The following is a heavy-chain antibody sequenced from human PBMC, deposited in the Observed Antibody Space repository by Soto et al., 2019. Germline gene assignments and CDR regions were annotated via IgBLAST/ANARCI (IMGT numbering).Heavy chain of an antibody. CDR2: ISYDGSNK. CDR3: ARAGYDSSGPTKYYFDY. J-gene: IGHJ4*02. V-gene: IGHV3-30-3*01. Sequence: SLRLSCAPSGFTFSSYAMHWVRQAPGKGLEWVAVISYDGSNKYYADSVKGRFTISRDNSKNTLYLQMNSLRAEDTAVYYCARAGYDSSGPTKYYFDYWGQGTLVTVSS. D-gene: IGHD3-22*01. CDR1: GFTFSSYA.